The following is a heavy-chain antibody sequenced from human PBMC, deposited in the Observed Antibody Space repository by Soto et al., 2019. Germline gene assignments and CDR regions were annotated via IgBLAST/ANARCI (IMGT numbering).Heavy chain of an antibody. CDR1: GYTFTSYY. J-gene: IGHJ6*03. V-gene: IGHV1-46*03. D-gene: IGHD2-15*01. CDR3: ARGGYCSGGSCYNYYYYMDV. CDR2: INPSGGST. Sequence: ASVKVSCKASGYTFTSYYMHWVRQAPGQGLEWMGIINPSGGSTSYAQKFQGRVTMTRDTSTSTVYMELSSLRSEDTAVYYCARGGYCSGGSCYNYYYYMDVWGKGTTVTVSS.